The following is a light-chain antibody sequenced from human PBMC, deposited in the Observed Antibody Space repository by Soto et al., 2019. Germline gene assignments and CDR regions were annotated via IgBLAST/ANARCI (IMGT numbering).Light chain of an antibody. CDR1: QSISSY. J-gene: IGKJ1*01. Sequence: DIQMTQSPSSLSASVGDRVIITCRASQSISSYLNWYQQKPGKAPKLLIYDASNLETGVPSRFSGSGSGTDFTFTISSLQPEDIATYYCQQYDRLPRTFGQGTKVDI. CDR2: DAS. CDR3: QQYDRLPRT. V-gene: IGKV1-33*01.